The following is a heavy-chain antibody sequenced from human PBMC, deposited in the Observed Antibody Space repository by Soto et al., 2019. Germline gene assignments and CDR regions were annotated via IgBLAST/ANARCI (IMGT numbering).Heavy chain of an antibody. D-gene: IGHD6-13*01. CDR1: GGSISSSSYY. V-gene: IGHV4-39*01. Sequence: QLQLQESGPGLVKPSETLSLTCTVSGGSISSSSYYWGWIRQPPGKGLEWIGSIYYSGSTYYNPSLKSRVTIYVDTSKNQFSLKLSSVTAADTAVYYCARHPRDAAAGTAGIDYWGQGTLVTVSS. CDR3: ARHPRDAAAGTAGIDY. CDR2: IYYSGST. J-gene: IGHJ4*02.